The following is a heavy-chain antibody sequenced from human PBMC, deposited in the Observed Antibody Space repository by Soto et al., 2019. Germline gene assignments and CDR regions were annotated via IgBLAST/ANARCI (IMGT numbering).Heavy chain of an antibody. V-gene: IGHV4-39*01. D-gene: IGHD1-26*01. CDR1: GGSITSSSYC. CDR2: IYYSGST. CDR3: ATQEVGGTYVYTFAP. Sequence: QLHLRESGPGLVKPSETLSLTCTVSGGSITSSSYCWGWIRQPPGKGLEWIGSIYYSGSTYYNPSLKSRVTISVDTSKNQFSLKLSSVTAADTAVYYCATQEVGGTYVYTFAPWGQGTLVTVSS. J-gene: IGHJ5*02.